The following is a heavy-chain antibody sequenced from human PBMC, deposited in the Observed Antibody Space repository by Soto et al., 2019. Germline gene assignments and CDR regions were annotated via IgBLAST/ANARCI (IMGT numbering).Heavy chain of an antibody. CDR3: ARRLQWQLRPLDS. Sequence: QEHLMESGGGLVKPGGSLRLSCAGSGFIFSDYYITWIRRAPGKGLEWVSYINTLSSAIYYADSVKGRFTISRDNAKNSEYLQMNSLRAEDTAVYYCARRLQWQLRPLDSWGRGTLVTVSS. J-gene: IGHJ4*02. D-gene: IGHD6-19*01. CDR2: INTLSSAI. V-gene: IGHV3-11*01. CDR1: GFIFSDYY.